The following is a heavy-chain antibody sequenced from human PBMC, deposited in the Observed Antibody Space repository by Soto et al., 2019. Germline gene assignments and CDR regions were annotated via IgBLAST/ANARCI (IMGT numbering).Heavy chain of an antibody. V-gene: IGHV4-31*03. CDR3: AREVLGCGGDCPDQTRHGMDV. D-gene: IGHD2-21*02. CDR2: IYYSGST. Sequence: SETLSLTCTVSGGSISSGGYYWSWIRQHPGKGLEWIGYIYYSGSTYYNPSLKSRVTISVDTSKNQFSLKLSSVTAADTAVYYCAREVLGCGGDCPDQTRHGMDVWGQGTTVTVSS. CDR1: GGSISSGGYY. J-gene: IGHJ6*02.